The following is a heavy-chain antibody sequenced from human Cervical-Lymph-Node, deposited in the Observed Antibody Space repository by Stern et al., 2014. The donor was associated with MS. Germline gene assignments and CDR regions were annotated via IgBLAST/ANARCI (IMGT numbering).Heavy chain of an antibody. J-gene: IGHJ5*02. V-gene: IGHV5-51*01. CDR1: GYKFTNQW. Sequence: EVQLVESGAEVKKPGESLKISCKTSGYKFTNQWIAWVRQMPGKGLEVMGILYPGDSDTRYNPSFQGQVIISADKSINTAYLQWSSLKASDTAMYYCATHPVGPWGQGTLVTVSS. CDR3: ATHPVGP. CDR2: LYPGDSDT.